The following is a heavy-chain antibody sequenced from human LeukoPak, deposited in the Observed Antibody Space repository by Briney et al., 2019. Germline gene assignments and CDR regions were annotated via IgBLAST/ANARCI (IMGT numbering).Heavy chain of an antibody. V-gene: IGHV1-18*01. CDR3: ARDGKGRFDFRENDY. Sequence: GAAVNVSCKASGYTFSIYVITWVGQAAGQGLEGMGWISAHTGKSDYAKKFKNRVTMTADTATSTAYMEMRSLESDDTAVYYCARDGKGRFDFRENDYWGQGTLVTVSS. CDR1: GYTFSIYV. D-gene: IGHD3-3*01. CDR2: ISAHTGKS. J-gene: IGHJ4*02.